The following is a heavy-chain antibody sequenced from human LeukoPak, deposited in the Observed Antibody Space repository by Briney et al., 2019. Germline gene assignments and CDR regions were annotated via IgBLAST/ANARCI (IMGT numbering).Heavy chain of an antibody. V-gene: IGHV1-2*02. D-gene: IGHD3-10*01. J-gene: IGHJ6*02. CDR3: ARGLNHGSGSYSLDYYYYGMDV. CDR2: INPNSGGT. Sequence: ASVKVSCKASGYTFTGYYMHWVRQAPGQGLEWMGWINPNSGGTNYAQKFQGRVTMTRDTSISTAYMELSRLRPDDTAVYYCARGLNHGSGSYSLDYYYYGMDVWGQGTTVTVSS. CDR1: GYTFTGYY.